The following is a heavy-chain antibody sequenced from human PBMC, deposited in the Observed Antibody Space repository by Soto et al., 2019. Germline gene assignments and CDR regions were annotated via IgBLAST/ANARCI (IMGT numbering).Heavy chain of an antibody. Sequence: SETLSLTCTVSGGSISSSSYYWGWIRQPPGKGLEWIGSIYYSGSTYYNQSLKSRVTISVDTSKKQLSLKLSSVTAADTALYYCARQYDILTGYYYWGQGTLVTVSS. CDR1: GGSISSSSYY. CDR3: ARQYDILTGYYY. J-gene: IGHJ4*02. D-gene: IGHD3-9*01. V-gene: IGHV4-39*01. CDR2: IYYSGST.